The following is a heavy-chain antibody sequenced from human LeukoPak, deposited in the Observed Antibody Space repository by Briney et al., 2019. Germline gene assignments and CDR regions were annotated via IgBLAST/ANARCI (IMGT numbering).Heavy chain of an antibody. V-gene: IGHV7-4-1*02. J-gene: IGHJ5*02. CDR2: INTSTGNP. D-gene: IGHD3-3*01. Sequence: ASVKVSCKASGYTFTSYAMNWVRQAPGQGLEWMGWINTSTGNPTYAQGFTGRFVFSLDTSVSTAYLQISSLKAEDTAVYYCARLGSRTYYDFWSGYYAARNNWFDPWGQGTLVTVSS. CDR3: ARLGSRTYYDFWSGYYAARNNWFDP. CDR1: GYTFTSYA.